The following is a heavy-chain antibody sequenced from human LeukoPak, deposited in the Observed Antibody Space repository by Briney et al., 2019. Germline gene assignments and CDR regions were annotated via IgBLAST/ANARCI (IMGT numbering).Heavy chain of an antibody. D-gene: IGHD1-26*01. CDR1: GFTFSSYE. V-gene: IGHV3-48*03. J-gene: IGHJ4*02. Sequence: PGGSLSLSCAASGFTFSSYEMNWVRQAPGKGLEWVSYISSSGSTIYYADSVKGRFTISRDNAKNSLYLQMNSLRAEDTAVYYCAHRTIVGAFDWGQGTLVTVSS. CDR3: AHRTIVGAFD. CDR2: ISSSGSTI.